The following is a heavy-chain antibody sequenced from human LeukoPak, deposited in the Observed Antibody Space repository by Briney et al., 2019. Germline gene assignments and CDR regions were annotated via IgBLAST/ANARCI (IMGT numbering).Heavy chain of an antibody. V-gene: IGHV4-34*01. J-gene: IGHJ4*02. Sequence: PSETLSLTCAVYGGSFSGYYWSWIRQPPGKGLEWIGEINHSGSTNYNPSLKSRVTISVDTSKNQFSLKLSSVTAADTAVYYCARAFRMVRGAVGYWGQGTLVTVSS. CDR2: INHSGST. CDR1: GGSFSGYY. CDR3: ARAFRMVRGAVGY. D-gene: IGHD3-10*01.